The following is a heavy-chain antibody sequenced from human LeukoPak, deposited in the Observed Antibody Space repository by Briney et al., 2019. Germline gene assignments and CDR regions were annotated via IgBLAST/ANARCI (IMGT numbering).Heavy chain of an antibody. CDR3: ARVCSSTSCYGTFDY. CDR1: GYTFTGYY. V-gene: IGHV1-2*02. J-gene: IGHJ4*02. Sequence: ASVKASXKASGYTFTGYYMHWVRQAPGQGLEWMGWINPNSGGTKYAQKFQGRVTMTRDTSISTAYMELSRLRSDDTAVYYCARVCSSTSCYGTFDYWGQGTLVTVSS. CDR2: INPNSGGT. D-gene: IGHD2-2*01.